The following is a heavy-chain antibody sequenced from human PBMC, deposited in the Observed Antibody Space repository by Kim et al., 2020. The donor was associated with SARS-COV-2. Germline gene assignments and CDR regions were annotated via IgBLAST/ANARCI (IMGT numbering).Heavy chain of an antibody. CDR1: GGTFSSYT. CDR3: ARTLCGGDCYPHHYYYGMDV. CDR2: IIPILGIA. V-gene: IGHV1-69*02. J-gene: IGHJ6*02. Sequence: SVKVSCKASGGTFSSYTISWVRQAPGQGLEWMGRIIPILGIANYAQKFQGRVTITADKSTSTAYMELSSLRSEDTAVYYCARTLCGGDCYPHHYYYGMDVWGQGTTVTVSS. D-gene: IGHD2-21*02.